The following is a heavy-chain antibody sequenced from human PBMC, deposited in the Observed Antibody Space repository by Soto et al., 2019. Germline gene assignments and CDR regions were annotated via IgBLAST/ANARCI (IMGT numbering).Heavy chain of an antibody. D-gene: IGHD2-2*02. CDR2: IKGGDGNT. J-gene: IGHJ4*02. CDR1: GYTFTTYA. Sequence: QVHLVQSGADLKEPGASVRISCAASGYTFTTYAIHWLRQAPGERLKWRGWIKGGDGNTGSTQTFQSRVTITRDASARTAYVERRSLRSEDTAVYYCATAISASTVDYWGQGTVVTVSS. CDR3: ATAISASTVDY. V-gene: IGHV1-3*01.